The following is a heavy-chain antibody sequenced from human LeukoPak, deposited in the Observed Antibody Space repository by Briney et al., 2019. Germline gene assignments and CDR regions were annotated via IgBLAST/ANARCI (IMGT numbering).Heavy chain of an antibody. V-gene: IGHV4-59*01. D-gene: IGHD3-16*02. CDR3: ARDRAMITFGGVIAPGYYYGMDV. CDR1: GGSISSYY. CDR2: IYYSGST. Sequence: SETLSLTCTVSGGSISSYYWSWIRQPPGKGLEWIGYIYYSGSTNYNPSLKGRVTISVDTSKNQFSLKLSSVTAADTAVYYCARDRAMITFGGVIAPGYYYGMDVWGQGTTVTASS. J-gene: IGHJ6*02.